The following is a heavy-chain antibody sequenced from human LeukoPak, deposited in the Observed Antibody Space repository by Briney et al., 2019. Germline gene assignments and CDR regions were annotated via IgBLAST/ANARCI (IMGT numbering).Heavy chain of an antibody. CDR3: ARASYYYDSSGYPKKIFDY. D-gene: IGHD3-22*01. J-gene: IGHJ4*02. CDR2: INPNSGGT. CDR1: GYTFTGYY. Sequence: ASVKVSCKASGYTFTGYYMHWVRQAPGQGLEWMGWINPNSGGTNYAQKFQGRVTMTRDTSISTAYMELSRLRSDDTAVYYCARASYYYDSSGYPKKIFDYWGQGTLVTVSS. V-gene: IGHV1-2*02.